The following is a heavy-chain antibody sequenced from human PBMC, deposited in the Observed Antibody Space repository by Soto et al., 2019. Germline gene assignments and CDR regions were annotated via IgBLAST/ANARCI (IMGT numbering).Heavy chain of an antibody. D-gene: IGHD3-22*01. CDR1: GGSISSGGYS. V-gene: IGHV4-30-2*01. CDR3: ARETYYYDTTGAFDI. Sequence: SETLSLTCAVSGGSISSGGYSWSWIRQPPGKGLEWIGCIYHSGSTYYNPSLKSRVTISVDRSKNQFSLKLSSVTAADTAVYYCARETYYYDTTGAFDIWGQGTMVTVSS. CDR2: IYHSGST. J-gene: IGHJ3*02.